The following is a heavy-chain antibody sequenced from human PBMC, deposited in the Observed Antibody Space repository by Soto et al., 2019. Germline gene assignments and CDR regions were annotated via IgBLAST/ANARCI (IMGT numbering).Heavy chain of an antibody. CDR3: ARDKSEVTIFGVVIIDHYYYYGMDV. D-gene: IGHD3-3*01. J-gene: IGHJ6*02. Sequence: ASVKVSCKASGYTFTSYYMHWVRQAPGQGLEWMGWISAYNGNTNYAQKLQGRVTMTTDTSTSTAYMELRSLRSDDTAVYYCARDKSEVTIFGVVIIDHYYYYGMDVWGLGTTVTVSS. V-gene: IGHV1-18*04. CDR2: ISAYNGNT. CDR1: GYTFTSYY.